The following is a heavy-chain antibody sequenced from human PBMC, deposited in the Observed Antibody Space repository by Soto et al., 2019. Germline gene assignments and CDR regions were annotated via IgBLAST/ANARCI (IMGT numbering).Heavy chain of an antibody. Sequence: GGSLRLSWGAFGLSFSSYSMNWVRQAPGKGQEWVSSISSSASHINYADSVKGRFTISRDNAKKSLYLQMNSLRAEDTAVYYCARGYTGYCSGGTCYWFDPWGQGTLVTVSS. D-gene: IGHD2-15*01. CDR1: GLSFSSYS. CDR2: ISSSASHI. V-gene: IGHV3-21*01. J-gene: IGHJ5*02. CDR3: ARGYTGYCSGGTCYWFDP.